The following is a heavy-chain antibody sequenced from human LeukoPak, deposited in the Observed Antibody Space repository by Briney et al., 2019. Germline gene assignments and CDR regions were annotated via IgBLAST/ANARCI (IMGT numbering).Heavy chain of an antibody. J-gene: IGHJ4*02. V-gene: IGHV3-21*01. CDR3: ASVVVTAPDY. D-gene: IGHD2-21*02. CDR2: ISSSSSYI. Sequence: GGSLRLSCAASGFTFSSYSRNWVRQAPGKGLEWVSSISSSSSYIYYADSVKGRFTISRDNAKNSLYLQMNSLRAEDTAVYYCASVVVTAPDYWGQGTLVTVSS. CDR1: GFTFSSYS.